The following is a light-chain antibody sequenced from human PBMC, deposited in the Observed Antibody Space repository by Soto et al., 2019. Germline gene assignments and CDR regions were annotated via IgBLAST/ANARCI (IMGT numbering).Light chain of an antibody. CDR2: SDI. Sequence: KFMLTQPHSVSESPGQTVTISCTRSSGSIASNYVQWYQQRHGSAPPTVIYSDIQRPSGGPDRFSCSIDTASNSASLTFAGLDAEEAADYCCPSYDSINSVFGGGTKLTVL. J-gene: IGLJ3*02. CDR1: SGSIASNY. V-gene: IGLV6-57*04. CDR3: PSYDSINSV.